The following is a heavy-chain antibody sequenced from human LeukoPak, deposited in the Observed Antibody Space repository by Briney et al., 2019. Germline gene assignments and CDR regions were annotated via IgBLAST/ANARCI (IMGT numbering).Heavy chain of an antibody. CDR1: GVSISPYY. J-gene: IGHJ3*01. D-gene: IGHD3-3*01. Sequence: SETLSLTCAVSGVSISPYYWAWIRQPPGKGLEWIGYIHTSGSNNQYPSLKSRVTISVDKSKNHFSLRLTSVTAADTAVYYCASLSTAVHLGAFDLWGQGTMVTVSS. V-gene: IGHV4-4*09. CDR2: IHTSGSN. CDR3: ASLSTAVHLGAFDL.